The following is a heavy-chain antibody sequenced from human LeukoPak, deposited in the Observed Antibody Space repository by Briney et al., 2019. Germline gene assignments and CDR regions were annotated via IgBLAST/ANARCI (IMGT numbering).Heavy chain of an antibody. V-gene: IGHV4-39*01. CDR3: ARPRRRILNYDILTGEDAFDI. Sequence: SETLSLTCTVSGGSISSSSYYWGWIRQPPGKGLEWIGSIYYSGSTYYNPSLKSRVTISVDTSKNQFSLKLSSVTAADTAVYYCARPRRRILNYDILTGEDAFDIWGQGTMVTVSS. CDR1: GGSISSSSYY. J-gene: IGHJ3*02. D-gene: IGHD3-9*01. CDR2: IYYSGST.